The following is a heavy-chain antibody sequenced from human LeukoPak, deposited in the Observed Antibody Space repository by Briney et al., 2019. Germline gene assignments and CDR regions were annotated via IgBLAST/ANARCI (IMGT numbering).Heavy chain of an antibody. Sequence: GGSLRLSCAASGFTFKLYWMHWVRQVPGGGPVWVSRINHDGSDTFYADSVRGRFTISRDDAKNTLYLQMNNLRAEDTAVYYCVRGGPSTWSWGQGTLVTVSS. CDR2: INHDGSDT. D-gene: IGHD2-15*01. J-gene: IGHJ5*02. CDR3: VRGGPSTWS. CDR1: GFTFKLYW. V-gene: IGHV3-74*01.